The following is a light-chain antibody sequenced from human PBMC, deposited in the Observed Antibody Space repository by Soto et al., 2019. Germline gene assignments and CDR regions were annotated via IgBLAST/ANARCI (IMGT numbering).Light chain of an antibody. CDR1: SSDVGGYNY. J-gene: IGLJ1*01. V-gene: IGLV2-14*01. Sequence: QSALTQPASVSGSRGQSITISCTGTSSDVGGYNYLSWYQQYPDKAPKLMIYEVSNRPSGVSNRFSGSKSGNTASLTISGLQAEDEADYYCSSYRSSSTLCVFGTGTKVTLL. CDR2: EVS. CDR3: SSYRSSSTLCV.